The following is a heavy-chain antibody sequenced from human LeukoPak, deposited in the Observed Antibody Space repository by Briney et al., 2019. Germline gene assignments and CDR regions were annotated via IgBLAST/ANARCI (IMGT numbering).Heavy chain of an antibody. CDR1: GGSFSGYY. D-gene: IGHD2-15*01. V-gene: IGHV4-34*01. J-gene: IGHJ5*02. CDR3: ARLLPQYCNGGGCYSGFDP. Sequence: SETLSLTCAVYGGSFSGYYWSWIRQPPGKGLEWIGEINHSGSTNYNPSLKSRVTISVDTSKNQFSLKLTSVTAADTAVYYCARLLPQYCNGGGCYSGFDPWGQGTLVTVSS. CDR2: INHSGST.